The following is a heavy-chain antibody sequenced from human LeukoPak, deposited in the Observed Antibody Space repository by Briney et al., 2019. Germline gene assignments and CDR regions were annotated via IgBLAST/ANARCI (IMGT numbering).Heavy chain of an antibody. CDR1: GFTFSDYY. J-gene: IGHJ4*02. CDR2: ISSSSSYI. D-gene: IGHD6-13*01. V-gene: IGHV3-11*06. Sequence: SGGSLRLSCAASGFTFSDYYMSWIRQAPGKGLEWVSSISSSSSYIYYADSVKGRFTISRDNAKNSLYLQMNSLRAEDTAVYYCARGHPYSRSFDYWGQGTLVTVSS. CDR3: ARGHPYSRSFDY.